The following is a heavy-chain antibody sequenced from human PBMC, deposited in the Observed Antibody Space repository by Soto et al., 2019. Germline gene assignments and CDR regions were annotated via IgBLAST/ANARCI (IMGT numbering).Heavy chain of an antibody. CDR3: ARTPSKYRSSTSCYFY. CDR1: GGSISSSSYY. V-gene: IGHV4-39*01. Sequence: PSETLSLTCTVSGGSISSSSYYWGWIRQPPGKGLEWIGSIYYSGSTYYNPSLKSRVTISVDTSKNQFSLKLSSVTAADTAVYYCARTPSKYRSSTSCYFYWGQGTLVTVSS. CDR2: IYYSGST. D-gene: IGHD2-2*01. J-gene: IGHJ4*02.